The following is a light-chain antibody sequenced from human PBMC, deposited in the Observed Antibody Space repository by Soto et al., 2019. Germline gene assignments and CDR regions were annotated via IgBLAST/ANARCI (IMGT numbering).Light chain of an antibody. CDR3: QQSFSKSYS. V-gene: IGKV1-39*01. J-gene: IGKJ3*01. CDR2: GTS. CDR1: QSIRIA. Sequence: DIQMTQSPPSLSASVGDTVTITCRASQSIRIALNWYQQKPGKAPNLLIYGTSYLRSWVPSRFSGSASGTDFTLTISGLQTEDFASYYCQQSFSKSYSFGPGTRVDF.